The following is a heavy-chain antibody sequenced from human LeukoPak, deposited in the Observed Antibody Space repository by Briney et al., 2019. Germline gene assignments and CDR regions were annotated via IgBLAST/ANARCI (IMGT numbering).Heavy chain of an antibody. CDR3: ARGGYYGSGSFPDY. CDR2: ISAYNGDT. J-gene: IGHJ4*02. D-gene: IGHD3-10*01. CDR1: TYNFGSFG. V-gene: IGHV1-18*01. Sequence: ASVKVSYKASTYNFGSFGINWVRQAPGQGLEWMGWISAYNGDTNYAQKFQGRVTMTTDTSTSTAYMDLRSLTSDDTAVYYCARGGYYGSGSFPDYWGQGTLVTVSS.